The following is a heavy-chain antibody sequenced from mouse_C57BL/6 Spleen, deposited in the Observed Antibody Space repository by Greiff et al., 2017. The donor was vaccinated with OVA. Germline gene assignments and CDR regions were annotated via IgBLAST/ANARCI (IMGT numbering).Heavy chain of an antibody. CDR3: ARGSYYYGSSYPFDY. J-gene: IGHJ2*01. V-gene: IGHV1-55*01. CDR1: GYTFTSYW. Sequence: QVHLKQPGAELVKPGASVKMSCKASGYTFTSYWITWVKQRPGQGLEWIGDIYPGSGSTNYNEKFKSKATLTVDTSSSTAYMQLSSLTSEDSAVYYCARGSYYYGSSYPFDYWGKGTTLTVSS. D-gene: IGHD1-1*01. CDR2: IYPGSGST.